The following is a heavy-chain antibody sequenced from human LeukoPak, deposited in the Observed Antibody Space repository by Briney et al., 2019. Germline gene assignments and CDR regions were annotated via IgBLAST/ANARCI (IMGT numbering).Heavy chain of an antibody. J-gene: IGHJ4*02. CDR2: INPNSGGT. D-gene: IGHD3-16*01. CDR3: ARALKLRMGDY. CDR1: GYTFTGYY. V-gene: IGHV1-2*02. Sequence: ASVKVSCKASGYTFTGYYMHWVQQAPGQGLEWIGWINPNSGGTNYAQKFQGRVTMTRDTSISTAYMELSRLRSDDTAVYYCARALKLRMGDYWGQGTLVTVSS.